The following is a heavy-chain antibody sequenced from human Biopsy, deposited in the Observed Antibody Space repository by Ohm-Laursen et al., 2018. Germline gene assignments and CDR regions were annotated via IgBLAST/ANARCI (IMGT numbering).Heavy chain of an antibody. D-gene: IGHD2/OR15-2a*01. CDR2: IYYSGST. J-gene: IGHJ6*02. CDR3: ARATNSTGWPYYYFYGMDV. Sequence: LETLSLTCTVSGGSISSDYWSWIRQTPGKGLEWIGYIYYSGSTNYNPSLKSRVTISVDTSKNQFSLRLSSVTAADTAVYYCARATNSTGWPYYYFYGMDVWGQGTTVTVSS. V-gene: IGHV4-59*01. CDR1: GGSISSDY.